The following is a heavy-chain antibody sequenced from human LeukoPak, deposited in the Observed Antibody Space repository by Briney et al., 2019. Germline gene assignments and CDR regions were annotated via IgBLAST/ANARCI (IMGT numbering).Heavy chain of an antibody. CDR2: ISNSGGST. CDR1: GFTFSSYA. V-gene: IGHV3-23*01. D-gene: IGHD3-9*01. CDR3: AKALRYQPDYFDY. J-gene: IGHJ4*02. Sequence: GGSLRLSCAASGFTFSSYAMSWVRQAPGKGLEWVSAISNSGGSTYYADSVKGRFTISRDNSKNTLYLQMNSLRAEDTAVYYCAKALRYQPDYFDYWGQGTLVTVSS.